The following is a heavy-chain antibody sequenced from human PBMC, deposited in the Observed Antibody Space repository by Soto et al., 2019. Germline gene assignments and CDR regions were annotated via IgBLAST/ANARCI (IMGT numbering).Heavy chain of an antibody. D-gene: IGHD4-17*01. Sequence: QVQLVQSGAEVKKPGSSVKVSCKASGVTFSSYTISWVRQAPGQGLEWMGRIIPILGIANYAQKFQGRVTSSTDKAPSTAYMELSSLRYEDTAVYYCARDLPMTTVTSGPSYWGQGTLLSVCS. CDR3: ARDLPMTTVTSGPSY. CDR2: IIPILGIA. V-gene: IGHV1-69*08. J-gene: IGHJ4*02. CDR1: GVTFSSYT.